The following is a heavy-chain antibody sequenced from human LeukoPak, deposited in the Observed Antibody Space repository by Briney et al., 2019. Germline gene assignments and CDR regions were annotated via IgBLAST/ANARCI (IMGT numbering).Heavy chain of an antibody. CDR3: ARAGSAGSVDY. D-gene: IGHD3-10*01. CDR1: GFIFSSNW. CDR2: INEDGSET. Sequence: GGSLRLSCTASGFIFSSNWMSWVRQAPAQGLEWVANINEDGSETYYVDSVKGRFTISRDNAKSSLYLQIDNLRAEDTAIYYCARAGSAGSVDYWGQGTLVTVPS. V-gene: IGHV3-7*01. J-gene: IGHJ4*02.